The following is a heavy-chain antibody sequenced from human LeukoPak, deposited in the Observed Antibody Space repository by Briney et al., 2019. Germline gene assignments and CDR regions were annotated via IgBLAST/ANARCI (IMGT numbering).Heavy chain of an antibody. CDR3: AKRSSGYYDSFDI. CDR1: GFTFDDYA. D-gene: IGHD3-22*01. V-gene: IGHV3-9*01. CDR2: ISWNIISI. J-gene: IGHJ3*02. Sequence: PGGSLRLSCAASGFTFDDYAMHWVRQAPGKGLEWVSGISWNIISIGYADSVKGRFTISRDNAKKSLYLQMNSLRAEDTALYYCAKRSSGYYDSFDIWGQGTMVTVSS.